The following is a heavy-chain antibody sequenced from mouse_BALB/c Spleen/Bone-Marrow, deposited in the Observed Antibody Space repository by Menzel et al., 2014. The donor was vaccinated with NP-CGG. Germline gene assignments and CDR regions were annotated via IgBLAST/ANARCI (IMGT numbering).Heavy chain of an antibody. CDR1: GYSFTSYW. CDR2: IDPSDSET. CDR3: ASPSDGNPFAY. D-gene: IGHD2-1*01. V-gene: IGHV1S126*01. J-gene: IGHJ3*01. Sequence: VQLQQSGPQLVRPGASVKISCKASGYSFTSYWMHWVKQRPGQGLEWIGMIDPSDSETRLNQKFKDKATLTVDKSSSTAYMRLSSPTSEDAAVYYCASPSDGNPFAYWGQGTLVTVSA.